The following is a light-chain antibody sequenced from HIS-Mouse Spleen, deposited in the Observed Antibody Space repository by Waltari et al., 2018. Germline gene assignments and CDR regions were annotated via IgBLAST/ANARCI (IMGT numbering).Light chain of an antibody. CDR1: SSNIGAGYD. Sequence: QSVLTQPPSVSGAPGQRVTISCTGSSSNIGAGYDVHWYQQLPGTAPKLLIDVNSNRSSGVPDRFSGSKSGTSASLAITGLQAEDEADYYCNSRDSSGNHRVFGGGTKLTVL. CDR2: VNS. J-gene: IGLJ2*01. CDR3: NSRDSSGNHRV. V-gene: IGLV1-40*01.